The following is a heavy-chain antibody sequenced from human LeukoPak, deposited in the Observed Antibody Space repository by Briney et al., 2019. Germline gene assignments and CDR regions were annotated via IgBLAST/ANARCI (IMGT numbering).Heavy chain of an antibody. CDR3: AKLRADHDAFDI. CDR2: ISGSGGST. J-gene: IGHJ3*02. CDR1: GFTFSNYA. V-gene: IGHV3-23*01. Sequence: GGSLRLSCAASGFTFSNYAMSWVRQAPGKGLERVSGISGSGGSTYYADSVKGRFTISRDNSKNTLYLQMNSLRAEDTAVYYCAKLRADHDAFDIWGQGTMVTVSS.